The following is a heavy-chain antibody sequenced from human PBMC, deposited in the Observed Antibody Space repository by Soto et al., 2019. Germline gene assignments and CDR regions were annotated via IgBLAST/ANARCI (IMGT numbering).Heavy chain of an antibody. CDR3: AKDPRYSYGPPGDY. CDR1: GFTFSSYA. D-gene: IGHD5-18*01. Sequence: EVQLLESGGGLVQPGGSLRLSCAASGFTFSSYAMSWVRQAPGKGLEWVSAISGSGGSTYYADSVKGRFTISRDNSKNTRYLQMNSMRAEDMAVYYCAKDPRYSYGPPGDYWGQGTLVTVSS. V-gene: IGHV3-23*01. CDR2: ISGSGGST. J-gene: IGHJ4*02.